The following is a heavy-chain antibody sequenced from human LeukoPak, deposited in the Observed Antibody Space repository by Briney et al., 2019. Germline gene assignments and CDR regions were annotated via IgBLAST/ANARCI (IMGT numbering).Heavy chain of an antibody. V-gene: IGHV4-59*01. J-gene: IGHJ4*02. CDR2: ISYSGST. CDR3: ARVAAAGQDY. CDR1: GGSISNNY. D-gene: IGHD6-13*01. Sequence: SETLSLTCTVSGGSISNNYWSWIRQPPGKGLEWIGYISYSGSTNYNPSLRSRVTISVDTSKNQFSLNLRSVTAADTAVYYCARVAAAGQDYWGQGTLVTVSS.